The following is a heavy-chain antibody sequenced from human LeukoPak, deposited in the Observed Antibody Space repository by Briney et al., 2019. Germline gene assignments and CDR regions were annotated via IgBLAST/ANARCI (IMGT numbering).Heavy chain of an antibody. CDR3: ARDSRITMVRGVIDY. D-gene: IGHD3-10*01. CDR1: GFTFSSYS. V-gene: IGHV3-30*03. Sequence: PGGSLRLSCAASGFTFSSYSMNWVRQAPGKGLEWVAVISYDGSNKYYADSVKGRFTISRDNSKNTPYLQMNSLRAEDTAVYYCARDSRITMVRGVIDYWGQGTLVTVSS. J-gene: IGHJ4*02. CDR2: ISYDGSNK.